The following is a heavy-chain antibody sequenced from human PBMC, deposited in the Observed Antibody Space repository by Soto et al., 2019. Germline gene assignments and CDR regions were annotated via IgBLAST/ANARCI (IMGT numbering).Heavy chain of an antibody. CDR3: ATARVLRYFDWSHPGFDY. CDR1: GYTLTELS. Sequence: VASVKVSCKVSGYTLTELSMHWVRQAPGKGLEWMGGFDPEDGETIYAQKFQGRVTMTEDTSTDTAYMELSSLRSEDTAVYYCATARVLRYFDWSHPGFDYWGQGTLVTVSS. J-gene: IGHJ4*02. D-gene: IGHD3-9*01. CDR2: FDPEDGET. V-gene: IGHV1-24*01.